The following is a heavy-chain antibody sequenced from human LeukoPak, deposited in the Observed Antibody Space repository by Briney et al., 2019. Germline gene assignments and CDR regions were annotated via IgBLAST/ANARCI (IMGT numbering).Heavy chain of an antibody. Sequence: GGSLRLSCAASEFTFSSYAMSWVRQAAGKGLEWVSSVSHSGGNTFYADSVKGRFTISRDNAKNSLYLQMNSLRAEDTAVYYCASTDPYYYDSSDDYWGQGTLVTVSS. D-gene: IGHD3-22*01. V-gene: IGHV3-23*01. CDR3: ASTDPYYYDSSDDY. CDR2: VSHSGGNT. CDR1: EFTFSSYA. J-gene: IGHJ4*02.